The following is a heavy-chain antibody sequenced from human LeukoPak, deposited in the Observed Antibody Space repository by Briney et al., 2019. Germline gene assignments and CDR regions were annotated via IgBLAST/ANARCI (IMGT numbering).Heavy chain of an antibody. Sequence: ASVKVSRKASGYTFTSYGISWVRQAPGQGLEWMGWISAYNGNTNYAQKLQGRVTMTTDTSTSTAYMELRSLRSDDTAVYYCARQITMVRGSYYYYYMDVWGKGTTVTVSS. CDR1: GYTFTSYG. V-gene: IGHV1-18*01. D-gene: IGHD3-10*01. CDR2: ISAYNGNT. CDR3: ARQITMVRGSYYYYYMDV. J-gene: IGHJ6*03.